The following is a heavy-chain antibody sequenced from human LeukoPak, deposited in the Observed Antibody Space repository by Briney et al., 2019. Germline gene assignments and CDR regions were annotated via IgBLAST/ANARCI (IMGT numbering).Heavy chain of an antibody. V-gene: IGHV4-38-2*01. CDR1: GYSISSGYY. CDR2: IYLGGNT. J-gene: IGHJ5*02. CDR3: ARVAVASDGLNWFDP. Sequence: SETLSLTCAVSGYSISSGYYWGWIRQPPGKGLEWIGCIYLGGNTYYNPSLKSRVTILIDTSRNHFSLKLNSVSAADTAVYYCARVAVASDGLNWFDPWGQGALVTVSS. D-gene: IGHD6-19*01.